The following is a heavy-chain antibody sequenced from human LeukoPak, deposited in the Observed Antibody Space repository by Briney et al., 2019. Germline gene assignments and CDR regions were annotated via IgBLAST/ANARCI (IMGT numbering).Heavy chain of an antibody. D-gene: IGHD3-16*01. V-gene: IGHV3-33*01. Sequence: GGSLRLSCAASGFTFSSYGMHWVRQAPGEGLEWVAVIWYDGSNKYYADSVKGRFTISRDNSKNTLYLQMNSLRAEDTAVYYCARDHGGVLDYWGQGTLVTVSS. J-gene: IGHJ4*02. CDR2: IWYDGSNK. CDR1: GFTFSSYG. CDR3: ARDHGGVLDY.